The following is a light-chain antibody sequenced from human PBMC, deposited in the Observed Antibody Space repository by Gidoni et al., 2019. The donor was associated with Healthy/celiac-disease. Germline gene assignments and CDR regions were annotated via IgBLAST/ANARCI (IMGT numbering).Light chain of an antibody. V-gene: IGKV3-15*01. CDR3: PQYNNWPL. CDR2: GAS. J-gene: IGKJ1*01. CDR1: QSVSSN. Sequence: EIVMTQSPATLSVSPGERATLSCRASQSVSSNLAWYQQKPGQAPRLLIYGASTRATGIPARFSGSGSGTEFTLTISSLQSEDFAVYYCPQYNNWPLFGQGTKVEIK.